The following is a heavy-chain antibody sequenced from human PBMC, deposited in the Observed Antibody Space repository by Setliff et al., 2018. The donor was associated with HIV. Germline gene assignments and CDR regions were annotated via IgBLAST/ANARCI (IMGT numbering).Heavy chain of an antibody. D-gene: IGHD2-15*01. CDR1: GDSIRSNNW. J-gene: IGHJ6*03. CDR2: ISRLGTA. Sequence: SETLSLTCAVSGDSIRSNNWWTWVRQTPGKGLQWIGEISRLGTANYHPSLRSRVTIAADHSKGQFSLRLTSVTAADTAVYYCARMPPGEILPDFYMDVWGKGTTVTV. V-gene: IGHV4-4*02. CDR3: ARMPPGEILPDFYMDV.